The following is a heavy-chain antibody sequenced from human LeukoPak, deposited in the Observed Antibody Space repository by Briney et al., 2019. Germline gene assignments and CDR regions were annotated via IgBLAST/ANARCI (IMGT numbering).Heavy chain of an antibody. J-gene: IGHJ5*02. D-gene: IGHD3-22*01. V-gene: IGHV1-18*01. CDR1: GYTFTSYG. CDR2: ISAYNGNT. CDR3: ATLLRYDSSGLPFCT. Sequence: ASVKVSCKASGYTFTSYGISWVRQAPGQGLEWMGWISAYNGNTNYAQKLQGRVTMTPDTSPSTAYMEMRSLRSDDTAVYYSATLLRYDSSGLPFCTWGQRTLVSVSS.